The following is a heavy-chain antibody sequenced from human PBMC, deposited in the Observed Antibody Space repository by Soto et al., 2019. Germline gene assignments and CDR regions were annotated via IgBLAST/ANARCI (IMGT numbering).Heavy chain of an antibody. CDR3: ARGSYSGYDGYYYYGMDV. CDR2: MNPNSGNT. D-gene: IGHD5-12*01. CDR1: GYTFTSYD. Sequence: QVQLVQSGAEVKKPGASVKVSCKASGYTFTSYDINWVRQATGQGLEWMGWMNPNSGNTGYAQKFQGRVTMTRNSSLGTAYMELSSLRSEDTAVYYCARGSYSGYDGYYYYGMDVWGQGTTVTVSS. J-gene: IGHJ6*02. V-gene: IGHV1-8*01.